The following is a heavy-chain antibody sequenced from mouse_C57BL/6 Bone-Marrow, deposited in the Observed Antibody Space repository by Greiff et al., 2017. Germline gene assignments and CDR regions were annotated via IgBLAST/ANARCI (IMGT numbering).Heavy chain of an antibody. CDR3: ASDSSGYESY. J-gene: IGHJ2*01. V-gene: IGHV1-81*01. Sequence: VQLQQSGAELARPGASVKLSCKASGYTFTSYGISWVKQRTGPGLEWIGEIYPRSGHTYYNEKFKGQATLTADKSSSTSYMEIRSLTSEAAAVYCGASDSSGYESYWGQGTTLTVSS. CDR2: IYPRSGHT. D-gene: IGHD3-2*02. CDR1: GYTFTSYG.